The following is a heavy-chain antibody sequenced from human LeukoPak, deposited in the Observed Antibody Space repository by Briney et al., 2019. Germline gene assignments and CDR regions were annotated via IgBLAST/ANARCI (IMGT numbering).Heavy chain of an antibody. CDR2: IYYSGST. Sequence: SETLSLTCTVSGGSISSCSYYWGWIRQPPGKGLEWIGSIYYSGSTYYNPSLKSRVTISVDTSKNQFSLKLSSVTAADTAVYYCARHIQLWSDYWGQGTLVTVSS. J-gene: IGHJ4*02. V-gene: IGHV4-39*01. CDR1: GGSISSCSYY. D-gene: IGHD5-18*01. CDR3: ARHIQLWSDY.